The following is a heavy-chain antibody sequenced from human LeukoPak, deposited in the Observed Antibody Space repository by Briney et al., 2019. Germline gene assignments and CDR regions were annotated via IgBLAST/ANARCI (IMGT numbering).Heavy chain of an antibody. J-gene: IGHJ4*02. V-gene: IGHV4-59*12. Sequence: SETLSLTCTVSGGSISSYYWSWIRQPPGKGLEWIGYIYYSGSTNYNPSLKSRVTISVDTSKNQFSLKLSTVTAADTAVYYCARLRRGSYCSSTSCYTDLRARSSFDYWGQGTLVTVSS. CDR1: GGSISSYY. CDR2: IYYSGST. CDR3: ARLRRGSYCSSTSCYTDLRARSSFDY. D-gene: IGHD2-2*02.